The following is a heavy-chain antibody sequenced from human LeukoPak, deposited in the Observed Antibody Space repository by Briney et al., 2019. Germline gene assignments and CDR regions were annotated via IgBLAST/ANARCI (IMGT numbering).Heavy chain of an antibody. J-gene: IGHJ5*01. V-gene: IGHV3-11*01. D-gene: IGHD4-23*01. CDR2: ISGSGSTV. CDR3: ARDRGNSDPGDWFDS. Sequence: GGSLRLSWAASGFTFSDYYMSWIRQAPGKGLERFSYISGSGSTVYYAASVRGRFTISRDNAKNSLFLQMNSLRAEDTAVYYCARDRGNSDPGDWFDSWGQGTLVTVSS. CDR1: GFTFSDYY.